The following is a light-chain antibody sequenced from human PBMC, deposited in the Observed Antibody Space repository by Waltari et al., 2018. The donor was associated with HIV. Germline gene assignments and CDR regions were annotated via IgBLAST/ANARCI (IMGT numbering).Light chain of an antibody. Sequence: EIQMTQSPSSLSASVGDRVTITCRASQSISTYLNWYQQKPGKAPKPLIYAASKLQSGVPSRFSGSGSGTDFTLTISSLQPEDSATYYCQQNYITPLTFGGGAKVEIK. CDR1: QSISTY. CDR2: AAS. CDR3: QQNYITPLT. J-gene: IGKJ4*01. V-gene: IGKV1-39*01.